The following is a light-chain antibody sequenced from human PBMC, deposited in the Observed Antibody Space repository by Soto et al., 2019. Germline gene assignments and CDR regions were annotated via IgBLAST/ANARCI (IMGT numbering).Light chain of an antibody. Sequence: EIVMTQSPATLSVSPGERATLSCRASQSISTNLAWYQQRPGQAPRLLIYGASTRATGISVRFSGSGSGTDFTLTISRLEPEDFSVFYCQQYGTSEIIFGQGTRLEIK. CDR3: QQYGTSEII. J-gene: IGKJ5*01. CDR1: QSISTN. V-gene: IGKV3-15*01. CDR2: GAS.